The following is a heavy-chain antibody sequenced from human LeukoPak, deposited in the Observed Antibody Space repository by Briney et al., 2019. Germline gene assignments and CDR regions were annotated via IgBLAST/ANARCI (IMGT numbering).Heavy chain of an antibody. D-gene: IGHD4-17*01. CDR3: ARDPYGDNHLDY. J-gene: IGHJ4*02. V-gene: IGHV1-2*02. CDR2: INPDSGDT. Sequence: ASVKVSCKASGYTFTYYYIHWVRQAPGQGLEWMGWINPDSGDTKYVQKFQGRVTMTRDTSISTAYIDLSSLRSDGTAVYYCARDPYGDNHLDYWGQGTLVTVSS. CDR1: GYTFTYYY.